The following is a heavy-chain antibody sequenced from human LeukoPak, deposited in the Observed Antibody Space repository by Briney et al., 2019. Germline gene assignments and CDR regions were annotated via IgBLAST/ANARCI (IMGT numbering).Heavy chain of an antibody. V-gene: IGHV4-39*02. CDR1: GGSISSSSYY. CDR3: ATTITVTTDY. J-gene: IGHJ4*02. CDR2: IFYSGST. Sequence: SETLSLTCTVSGGSISSSSYYWGWIRQPPGKGLEWIGNIFYSGSTYYNASLKSRVTISVDTSKNHFSLKLSSVTAADTAMYYCATTITVTTDYWGQGALVTVSS. D-gene: IGHD4-17*01.